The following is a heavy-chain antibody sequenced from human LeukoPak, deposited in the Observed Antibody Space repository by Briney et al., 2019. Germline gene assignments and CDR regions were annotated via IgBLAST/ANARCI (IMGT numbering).Heavy chain of an antibody. CDR1: GFTVSSNY. V-gene: IGHV3-53*01. J-gene: IGHJ4*02. Sequence: GGSLRLSCAASGFTVSSNYMSWVRQAPGKGLEWVSVIYSGGITYYADSVKGRFTISRDNSKNTLCLQMNSLRAEDTAVYYCAKDARYYDSSGYYSWGQGTLVTVSS. CDR2: IYSGGIT. D-gene: IGHD3-22*01. CDR3: AKDARYYDSSGYYS.